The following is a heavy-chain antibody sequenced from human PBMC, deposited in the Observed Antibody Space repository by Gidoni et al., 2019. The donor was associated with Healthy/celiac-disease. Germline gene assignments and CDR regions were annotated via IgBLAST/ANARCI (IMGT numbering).Heavy chain of an antibody. Sequence: EVQLVESGGGLVQPGRSLRLSCTASEFTLGGYAMSWFRQAPGKGLEWVGFIRSKAYGGTTEYAESVKGRFTISRDDSKSIAYLQMNSLKTEDTAVYYCTRVKGPVPAAISIDYWGQGTLVTVSS. CDR1: EFTLGGYA. V-gene: IGHV3-49*03. CDR2: IRSKAYGGTT. CDR3: TRVKGPVPAAISIDY. D-gene: IGHD2-2*02. J-gene: IGHJ4*02.